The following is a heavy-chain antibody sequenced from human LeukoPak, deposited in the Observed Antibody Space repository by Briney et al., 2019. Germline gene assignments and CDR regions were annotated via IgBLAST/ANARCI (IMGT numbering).Heavy chain of an antibody. D-gene: IGHD2-15*01. CDR1: AFTFNTYW. CDR3: ARDFVVSGDNDAFDI. J-gene: IGHJ3*02. V-gene: IGHV3-21*01. CDR2: ISSSSSYI. Sequence: GGSLRLSCAASAFTFNTYWMHWVRQAPGKGLEWVSSISSSSSYIYYADSVKGRFTISRDNAKNSLYLQMNSLRAEDTAVYYCARDFVVSGDNDAFDIWGQGTMVTVSS.